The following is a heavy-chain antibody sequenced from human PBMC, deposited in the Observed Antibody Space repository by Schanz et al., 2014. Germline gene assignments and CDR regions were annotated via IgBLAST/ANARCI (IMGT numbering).Heavy chain of an antibody. V-gene: IGHV3-48*01. D-gene: IGHD3-10*01. CDR2: IRSSSTPI. J-gene: IGHJ4*02. CDR1: GFTFSDYS. CDR3: VSSGSYSSYAF. Sequence: EVQLVESGGGWAQPGGSLRLSCAASGFTFSDYSMNWVRQAPGKGPEWVSYIRSSSTPIYYADSVKGRFTISRDNAKNSLYLQMNSLRAEDTAVYHCVSSGSYSSYAFWGQGTLVTVSS.